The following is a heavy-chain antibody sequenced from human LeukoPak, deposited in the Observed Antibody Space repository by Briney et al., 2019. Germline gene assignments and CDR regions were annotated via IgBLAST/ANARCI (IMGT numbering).Heavy chain of an antibody. V-gene: IGHV3-73*01. J-gene: IGHJ4*02. CDR2: IRSKANSYAT. D-gene: IGHD5-12*01. Sequence: GGSLRLSCAASGFTFSGSAMHWVRQASGKGLEWVGRIRSKANSYATAYGASVKGRFTISRDDSKNTAYLQMNSLKTEDTAVYYCTRHVPNSGYANFDDWGQGTLVTVSS. CDR1: GFTFSGSA. CDR3: TRHVPNSGYANFDD.